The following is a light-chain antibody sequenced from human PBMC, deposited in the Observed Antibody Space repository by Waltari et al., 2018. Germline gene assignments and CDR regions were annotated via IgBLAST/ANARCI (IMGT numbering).Light chain of an antibody. CDR1: QSVLYSSNNKNY. V-gene: IGKV4-1*01. CDR3: QQYYSTPLT. CDR2: WAS. J-gene: IGKJ4*01. Sequence: VMTQSPDSLAVSLGERATINCKSSQSVLYSSNNKNYLAWYQQKPGQPPKLLIYWASTRESGVPDRFSGSGSGTDFTLTISSLQAEDVAVYYCQQYYSTPLTFGGGTKVEIK.